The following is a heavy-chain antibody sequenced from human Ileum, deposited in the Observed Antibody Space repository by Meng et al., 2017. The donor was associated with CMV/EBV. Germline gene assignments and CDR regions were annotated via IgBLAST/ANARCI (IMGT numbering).Heavy chain of an antibody. D-gene: IGHD2-15*01. CDR3: AKEGGIGEGLD. Sequence: ASVKVSCKTSGYTFIGYYMHWVRQAPGQGLEWMGWINPNTHDTKFAQKFQGRVTLTRDTSISTAYMELSSLTSDDTAVYYCAKEGGIGEGLDWGQGTLVTVSS. CDR2: INPNTHDT. J-gene: IGHJ4*02. V-gene: IGHV1-2*02. CDR1: GYTFIGYY.